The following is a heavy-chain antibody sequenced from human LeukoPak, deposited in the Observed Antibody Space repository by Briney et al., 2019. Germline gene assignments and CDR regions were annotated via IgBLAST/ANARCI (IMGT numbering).Heavy chain of an antibody. CDR3: ASSSWSFDY. V-gene: IGHV3-53*01. J-gene: IGHJ4*02. CDR2: IYSGGST. CDR1: GFIFSNDA. Sequence: GGSLRLSCAASGFIFSNDAMSWVRQAPGKGLEWVSVIYSGGSTYYADSVKGRFTISRDNSKNTLYLQMNSLRAEDTAVYYCASSSWSFDYWGQGTLVTVSS. D-gene: IGHD6-13*01.